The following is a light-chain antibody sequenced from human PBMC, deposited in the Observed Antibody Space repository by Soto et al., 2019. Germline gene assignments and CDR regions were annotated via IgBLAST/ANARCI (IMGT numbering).Light chain of an antibody. CDR3: QQYNDWPT. V-gene: IGKV3-15*01. J-gene: IGKJ1*01. Sequence: EIVLTQSPATLSVSPGERVSLSCRASQTVDSNLAWYQQKPGQAPRLLIYGASTRATGIPDRFSGSESGTEFTLTISRLQSADFAVDYCQQYNDWPTFGQGTKVEI. CDR2: GAS. CDR1: QTVDSN.